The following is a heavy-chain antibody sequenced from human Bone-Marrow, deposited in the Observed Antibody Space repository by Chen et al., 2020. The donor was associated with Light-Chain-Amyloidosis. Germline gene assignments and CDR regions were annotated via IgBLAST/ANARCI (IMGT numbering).Heavy chain of an antibody. CDR2: INPDTGGT. CDR3: AKDSEIRGLIYAMNV. V-gene: IGHV1-2*04. J-gene: IGHJ6*02. D-gene: IGHD3-10*01. Sequence: QVQMVQSGAEVKEPGASIKVSCKTSGYTFTDFYIHWVRQAPGQGLEWMAWINPDTGGTRYAQKFHGWITVTRATSTRTVYMELSRLRSGDTAVYYWAKDSEIRGLIYAMNVWGQGTTVNVSS. CDR1: GYTFTDFY.